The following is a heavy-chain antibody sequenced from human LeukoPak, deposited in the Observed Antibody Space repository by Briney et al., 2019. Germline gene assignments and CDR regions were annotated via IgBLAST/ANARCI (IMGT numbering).Heavy chain of an antibody. J-gene: IGHJ5*02. CDR2: IYTSGST. Sequence: SETLSLTRTVSGGSISSYYWSWIRQPAGKGLEWIGRIYTSGSTNYNPSLKSRVTMSVDTSKNQFSLKLSSVTAADTAVYYCARLRAAAANNWFDPWGQGTLVTVSS. D-gene: IGHD6-13*01. V-gene: IGHV4-4*07. CDR1: GGSISSYY. CDR3: ARLRAAAANNWFDP.